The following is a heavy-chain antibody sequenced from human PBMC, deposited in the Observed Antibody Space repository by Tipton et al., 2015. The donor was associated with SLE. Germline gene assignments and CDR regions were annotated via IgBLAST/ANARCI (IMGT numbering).Heavy chain of an antibody. CDR1: GYMFNTYG. CDR2: ISTYNGRT. D-gene: IGHD3-22*01. V-gene: IGHV1-18*01. J-gene: IGHJ3*01. CDR3: ARDYYETSGYAFDAFDV. Sequence: QSGPEVKKHGASVKVSCKASGYMFNTYGISWVRQAPGQGLEWMGWISTYNGRTHYAQNFEGRVTMTADTSTNTLYMELRSLRSDDTALYYCARDYYETSGYAFDAFDVWGQGTMVTVSS.